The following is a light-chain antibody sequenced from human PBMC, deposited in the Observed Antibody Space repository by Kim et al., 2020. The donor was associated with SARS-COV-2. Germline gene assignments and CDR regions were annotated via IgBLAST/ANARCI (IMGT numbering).Light chain of an antibody. CDR3: QQYNSYPYT. J-gene: IGKJ2*01. CDR2: DAS. CDR1: QSISSW. Sequence: DIQMTQSPSTLSASVGDIVTITCRASQSISSWLAWYQHKPGKAPKLLIYDASSLESGVPSRFSGSGSGTEFTLTISSLQPDDFATYYCQQYNSYPYTFGQGTKLEIK. V-gene: IGKV1-5*01.